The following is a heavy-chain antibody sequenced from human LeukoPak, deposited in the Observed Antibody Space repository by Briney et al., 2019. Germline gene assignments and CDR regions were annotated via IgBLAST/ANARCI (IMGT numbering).Heavy chain of an antibody. D-gene: IGHD6-13*01. CDR3: ARETAAFDY. CDR1: GFTFSSYW. CDR2: INSDGSRP. V-gene: IGHV3-74*01. Sequence: GGSLRLSCAASGFTFSSYWMHWVRQAPGKGLVWVSRINSDGSRPTYADSVKGRFTISRDNAKNTLYLQMNSLRAEDTAVYYCARETAAFDYWGQGTLVTVSS. J-gene: IGHJ4*02.